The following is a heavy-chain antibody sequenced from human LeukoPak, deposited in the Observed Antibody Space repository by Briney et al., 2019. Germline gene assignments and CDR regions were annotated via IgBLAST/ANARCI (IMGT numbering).Heavy chain of an antibody. CDR3: ANEIRPNDY. D-gene: IGHD4-17*01. Sequence: GGSLRLSCAASGFTFSSYAMHWVRQAPGKGLEWVAVISYDGSNKYYADSVKGRFTISRENSKSTLYLQMNNLRADDTAVYYCANEIRPNDYWGQGTLVTVSS. CDR2: ISYDGSNK. J-gene: IGHJ4*02. CDR1: GFTFSSYA. V-gene: IGHV3-30-3*02.